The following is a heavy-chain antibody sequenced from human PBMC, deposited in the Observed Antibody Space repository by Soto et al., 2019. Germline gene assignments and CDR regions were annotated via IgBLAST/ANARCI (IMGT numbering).Heavy chain of an antibody. J-gene: IGHJ6*02. CDR2: IYSGGST. CDR1: GFTVSSNY. D-gene: IGHD3-10*01. Sequence: LRLSCAASGFTVSSNYMSWVRQAPGKGLEWVSVIYSGGSTYYADSVKGRFTISRDNSKNTLYLQMNSLRAEDTAVYYCAGLMVRGVIPFYGMDVWGQGTTVTVSS. V-gene: IGHV3-53*01. CDR3: AGLMVRGVIPFYGMDV.